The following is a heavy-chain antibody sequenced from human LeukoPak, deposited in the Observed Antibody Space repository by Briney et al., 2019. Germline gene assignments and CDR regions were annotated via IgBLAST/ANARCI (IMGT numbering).Heavy chain of an antibody. CDR2: MSYSGST. J-gene: IGHJ4*02. CDR1: GGSISSSGYY. CDR3: ARQIYYDRSGYFYSD. Sequence: PSETLSLNCTVSGGSISSSGYYWGWIRQPPGKGLECIGIMSYSGSTYYNPSLKSRVTLSVDTSKNHFSLKLSSVTAADTAVYYCARQIYYDRSGYFYSDGGQGTLVTVSS. V-gene: IGHV4-39*01. D-gene: IGHD3-22*01.